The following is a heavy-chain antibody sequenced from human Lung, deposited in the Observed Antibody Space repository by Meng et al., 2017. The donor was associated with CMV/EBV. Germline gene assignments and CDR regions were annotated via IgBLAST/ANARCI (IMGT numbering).Heavy chain of an antibody. CDR1: GVSVSNDDYH. CDR3: VAYLVGIGGRGY. CDR2: LYSTGTD. V-gene: IGHV4-61*08. D-gene: IGHD1-26*01. J-gene: IGHJ4*02. Sequence: GSLRLXCSVSGVSVSNDDYHWSWIRQSPGKGLEWIGQLYSTGTDTFNPSLMSRVTISKDTSKNRFSLTLTSVTAADTAVYFCVAYLVGIGGRGYWGQGXMVPVSS.